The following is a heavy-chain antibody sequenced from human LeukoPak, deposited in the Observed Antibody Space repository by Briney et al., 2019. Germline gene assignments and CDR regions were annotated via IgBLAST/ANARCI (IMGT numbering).Heavy chain of an antibody. D-gene: IGHD5-12*01. Sequence: SETLSLTCAVYGGSFSGYYWSWIRQPPGKGLEWIGEINHSGSTNYNPSLESRVTISVDTSKNQFSLKLSSVTAADTAVYYCASNRILWLRASFDIWGQGTMVTVSS. J-gene: IGHJ3*02. CDR1: GGSFSGYY. CDR2: INHSGST. CDR3: ASNRILWLRASFDI. V-gene: IGHV4-34*01.